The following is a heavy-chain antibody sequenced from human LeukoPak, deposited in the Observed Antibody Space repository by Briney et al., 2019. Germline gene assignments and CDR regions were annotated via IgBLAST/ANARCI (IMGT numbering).Heavy chain of an antibody. V-gene: IGHV1-2*02. J-gene: IGHJ4*02. CDR3: AREKVDSSGYIIDY. CDR1: GYTFTGYY. D-gene: IGHD3-22*01. Sequence: ASVKVSCKASGYTFTGYYMHWVRQAPGQGLEWMGWINPNSGGTNYAQKFQGRVTMTRDTSISTAYMDLSRLRSDDTAVYYCAREKVDSSGYIIDYWGQGTLVTVSS. CDR2: INPNSGGT.